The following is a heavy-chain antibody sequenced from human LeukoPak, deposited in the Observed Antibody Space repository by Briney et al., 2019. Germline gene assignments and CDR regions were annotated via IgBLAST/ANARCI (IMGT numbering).Heavy chain of an antibody. CDR1: GFTVSSNY. D-gene: IGHD1-7*01. V-gene: IGHV3-53*01. Sequence: GGSLRLSCAASGFTVSSNYMSWVRQAPGKGLEWVSVIYSGGSTYYADSVKGRFTISRDNSKNTLYLQMNSLRDEDTAVYYCARGTGTITPTDYWGQGTLVTVSS. CDR2: IYSGGST. CDR3: ARGTGTITPTDY. J-gene: IGHJ4*02.